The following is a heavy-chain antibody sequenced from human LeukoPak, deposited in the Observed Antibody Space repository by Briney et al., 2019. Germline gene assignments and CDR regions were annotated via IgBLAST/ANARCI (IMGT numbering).Heavy chain of an antibody. J-gene: IGHJ4*02. V-gene: IGHV3-7*01. D-gene: IGHD3-22*01. CDR3: ARRGYSDSSGYDY. CDR2: IKQDGSEK. Sequence: GGSLRLSCAASGFTFSSYWMSWVRQAPGKGLEWVANIKQDGSEKYYVDSVKGRFTISRDNAKNSLYLQMNSLRAEDTAIYYCARRGYSDSSGYDYWGQGTLVTVSS. CDR1: GFTFSSYW.